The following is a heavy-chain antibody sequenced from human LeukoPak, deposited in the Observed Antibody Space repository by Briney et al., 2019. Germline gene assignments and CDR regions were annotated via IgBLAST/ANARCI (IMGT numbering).Heavy chain of an antibody. D-gene: IGHD3-10*01. V-gene: IGHV3-23*01. CDR1: GFTFSSYA. J-gene: IGHJ4*02. Sequence: GGSLRLSCAASGFTFSSYAMSWVRQAPGKGLERVSAISGSGGSTYYADSVKGRFTISRDNSKNTLYLQMNSLRAEDTAVYYCAKDRHMVRGAINYWGQGTLVTVSS. CDR2: ISGSGGST. CDR3: AKDRHMVRGAINY.